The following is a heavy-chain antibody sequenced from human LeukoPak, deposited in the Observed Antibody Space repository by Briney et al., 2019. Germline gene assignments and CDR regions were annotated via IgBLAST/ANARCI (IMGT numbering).Heavy chain of an antibody. Sequence: GGSLRLSCAASGFTFSSFGMSWVRQAPGTGLEWVSSISGSGGSSYYADSVKGRSSISGDNSKNTLYLQMNSLRAEDTAVYYCAQGQGDSKSWGQGTLVTVSS. CDR1: GFTFSSFG. V-gene: IGHV3-23*01. CDR3: AQGQGDSKS. D-gene: IGHD3-16*01. CDR2: ISGSGGSS. J-gene: IGHJ5*02.